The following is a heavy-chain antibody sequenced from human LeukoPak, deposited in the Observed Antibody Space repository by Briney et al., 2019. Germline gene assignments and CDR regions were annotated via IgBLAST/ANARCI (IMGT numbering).Heavy chain of an antibody. CDR3: ARDWAVAGAFEVDD. V-gene: IGHV3-7*01. CDR2: IKQDGSEK. Sequence: GGSLRLSCAASGFTYISYWMGWVRQAPGKGLEWVANIKQDGSEKYYVDSVKGRFTISRDNAKNSLYLQMNSLRAEDTAVYYCARDWAVAGAFEVDDWGQGSLVTVSS. D-gene: IGHD6-19*01. CDR1: GFTYISYW. J-gene: IGHJ4*02.